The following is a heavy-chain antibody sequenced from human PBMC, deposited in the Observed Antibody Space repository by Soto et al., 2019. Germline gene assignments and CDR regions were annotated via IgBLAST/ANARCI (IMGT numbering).Heavy chain of an antibody. CDR1: GGSISSGGYY. CDR2: IYYSGST. D-gene: IGHD3-3*01. CDR3: ARDRGLNYDFWSGYYGPYYYYGMDV. J-gene: IGHJ6*02. Sequence: SETLSLTCTVSGGSISSGGYYWSWIRQHPGKGLEWIGYIYYSGSTYYNKSLKSRVTISVDTSKNQFSLKLSSVTAADTAVYYCARDRGLNYDFWSGYYGPYYYYGMDVWGQGTTVTVS. V-gene: IGHV4-31*03.